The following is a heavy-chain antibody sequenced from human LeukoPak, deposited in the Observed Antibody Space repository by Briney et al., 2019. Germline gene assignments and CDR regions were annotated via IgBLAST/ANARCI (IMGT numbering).Heavy chain of an antibody. CDR1: GYSISNNYY. J-gene: IGHJ4*02. V-gene: IGHV4-38-2*02. Sequence: PSETLSLTCTVSGYSISNNYYWGWIRQPPGKGLEWIGSIYHSGSTSYNPSLKSRVTISVDTSKNQFSLKLSSVTAADTVVYYCARVSWGDKPYWGQGTLVAVSS. CDR2: IYHSGST. CDR3: ARVSWGDKPY. D-gene: IGHD2-21*01.